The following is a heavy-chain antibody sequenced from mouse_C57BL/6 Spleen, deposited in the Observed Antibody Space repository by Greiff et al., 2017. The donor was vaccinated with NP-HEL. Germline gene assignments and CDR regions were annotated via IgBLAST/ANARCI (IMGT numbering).Heavy chain of an antibody. CDR3: ERLTGTEFAY. CDR1: GYAFTNYL. CDR2: INPGSGGT. J-gene: IGHJ3*01. V-gene: IGHV1-54*01. D-gene: IGHD4-1*01. Sequence: VQLQQSGAELVRPGTSVKVSCKASGYAFTNYLIEWVKQRPGQGLEWIGVINPGSGGTNYNEKFKGKATLTADKSSSTAYMQLSSLTSEDSAVYFCERLTGTEFAYWGQGTLVTVSA.